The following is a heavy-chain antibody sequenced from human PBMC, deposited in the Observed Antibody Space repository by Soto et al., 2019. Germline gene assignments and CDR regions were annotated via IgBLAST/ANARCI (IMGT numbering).Heavy chain of an antibody. CDR2: TYYRSKWYN. J-gene: IGHJ2*01. CDR3: ARDGSGFHWYFDL. Sequence: SQTLSLTCAISGDSVSSDSATWSWIRQSPSRGLEWLGRTYYRSKWYNDYAVSVKSRIAITPDTSKNQLSLHLNSVTPEDTALYFWARDGSGFHWYFDLWGRGTLVTVSS. V-gene: IGHV6-1*01. D-gene: IGHD6-19*01. CDR1: GDSVSSDSAT.